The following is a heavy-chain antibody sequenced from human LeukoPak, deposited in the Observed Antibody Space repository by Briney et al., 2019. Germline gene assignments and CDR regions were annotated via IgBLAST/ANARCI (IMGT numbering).Heavy chain of an antibody. CDR3: VRNTLGHYDAFDI. Sequence: ASETLSLTCTVSGGSISGYYWSWIRQPPGKWLEWIGYIYYSGSINYNSSLKSRVAISVDTSRNQFSLKLSSMTAADTAVYYCVRNTLGHYDAFDIWGQGTMVTVSS. V-gene: IGHV4-59*01. CDR2: IYYSGSI. CDR1: GGSISGYY. D-gene: IGHD1/OR15-1a*01. J-gene: IGHJ3*02.